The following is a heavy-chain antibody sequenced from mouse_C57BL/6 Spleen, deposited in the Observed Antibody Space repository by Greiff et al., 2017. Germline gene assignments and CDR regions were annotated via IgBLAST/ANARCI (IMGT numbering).Heavy chain of an antibody. V-gene: IGHV1-54*01. CDR3: ARDYDNYYAMDY. CDR2: INPGSGGT. D-gene: IGHD2-4*01. CDR1: GYAFTNYL. Sequence: VQLQQSGAELVRPGTSVKVSCKASGYAFTNYLIEWVKQRPGQGLEWIGVINPGSGGTNYNEKFKGKATLTADKSSSTVYMQLSSLTSEDSAVYCCARDYDNYYAMDYWGQGTSVTVSS. J-gene: IGHJ4*01.